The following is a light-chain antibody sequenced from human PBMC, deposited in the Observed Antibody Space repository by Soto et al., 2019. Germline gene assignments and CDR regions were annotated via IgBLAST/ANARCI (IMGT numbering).Light chain of an antibody. V-gene: IGLV2-14*01. Sequence: QSVLTQPASVSGSPGQSITISCTGTSSDVGGHNFVSWYQHHPGKAPKLMIYEVTHRPSGISDRFSGSKSGNTASLTISGLQAEDEADYYCNSYTSTFTGVFGGGTKLTVL. CDR3: NSYTSTFTGV. CDR2: EVT. J-gene: IGLJ3*02. CDR1: SSDVGGHNF.